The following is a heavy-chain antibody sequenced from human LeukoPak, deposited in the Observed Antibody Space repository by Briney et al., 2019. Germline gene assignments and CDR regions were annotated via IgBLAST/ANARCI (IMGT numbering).Heavy chain of an antibody. CDR3: ATSRGSV. Sequence: GGSLRLSCAASGFTFSGYSMSWVRQAPGKGLQWVSGIGATTSYADSVKGRFTVSRDNSKNTVHLQMNSLRAEDTAVYYCATSRGSVWGQGTLVTVSS. D-gene: IGHD3-16*01. J-gene: IGHJ4*02. V-gene: IGHV3-23*01. CDR1: GFTFSGYS. CDR2: IGATT.